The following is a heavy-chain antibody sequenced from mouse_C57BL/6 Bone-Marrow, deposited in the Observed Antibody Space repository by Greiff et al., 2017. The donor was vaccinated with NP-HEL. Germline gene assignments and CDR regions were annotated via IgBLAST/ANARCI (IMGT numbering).Heavy chain of an antibody. J-gene: IGHJ1*03. CDR2: INYDGSST. D-gene: IGHD1-1*01. V-gene: IGHV5-16*01. CDR1: GFTFSDYY. CDR3: AREGDYYYGSSFYWYFDV. Sequence: EVQVVESEGGLVQPGSSMKLSCTASGFTFSDYYMAWVRQVPEKGLEWVANINYDGSSTYYLDSLKSRFIISRDNAKNILYLQMSSLKSEDTATYYCAREGDYYYGSSFYWYFDVWGTGTTVTVSS.